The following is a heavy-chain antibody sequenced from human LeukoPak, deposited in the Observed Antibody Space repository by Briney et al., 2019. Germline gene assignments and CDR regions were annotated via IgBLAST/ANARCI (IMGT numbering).Heavy chain of an antibody. D-gene: IGHD5-18*01. CDR2: ISSSSSTI. J-gene: IGHJ4*02. CDR1: GFTFSSYS. V-gene: IGHV3-48*01. Sequence: PGGSLRLSCAASGFTFSSYSMNWVRQAPGKGLEWVSYISSSSSTIYYADSVKGRFTISRDNAKNSLYLQMNSLRAEDTALYYCARGGYSYGYQRGFFDYWGQGTLVTVSS. CDR3: ARGGYSYGYQRGFFDY.